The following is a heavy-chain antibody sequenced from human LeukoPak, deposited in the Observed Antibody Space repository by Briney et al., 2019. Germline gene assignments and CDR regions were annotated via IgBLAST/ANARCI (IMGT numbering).Heavy chain of an antibody. J-gene: IGHJ5*01. V-gene: IGHV5-51*01. CDR2: IYPGDSDT. D-gene: IGHD6-19*01. CDR1: GYSFITSW. Sequence: GESLKISCKGSGYSFITSWIGWVRQMPGKGLEWMGIIYPGDSDTRYSPSFQGQVTISADKSISTAYLQWSSLKGSDTAMYYCARHQGSGWFDYWGQGTLVTVSS. CDR3: ARHQGSGWFDY.